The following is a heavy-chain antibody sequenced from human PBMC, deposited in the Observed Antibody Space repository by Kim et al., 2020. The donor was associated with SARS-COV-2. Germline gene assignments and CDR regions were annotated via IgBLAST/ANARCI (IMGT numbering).Heavy chain of an antibody. J-gene: IGHJ4*02. CDR3: AREGLYYYGSGSYPFDY. D-gene: IGHD3-10*01. Sequence: LKIRVTISVDTSKNQFSLKLSSVTAAETAVYYCAREGLYYYGSGSYPFDYWGQGTLVTVSS. V-gene: IGHV4-39*07.